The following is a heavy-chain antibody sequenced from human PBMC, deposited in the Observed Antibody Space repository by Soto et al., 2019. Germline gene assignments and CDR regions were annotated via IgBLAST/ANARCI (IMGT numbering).Heavy chain of an antibody. D-gene: IGHD2-15*01. V-gene: IGHV1-69*06. CDR3: AEGGGGYCSGGSCYLQGYFDY. Sequence: QVQLVQSGAEEKKPGSSVKVSCKASGGTFSSYAISWVRQAPGQGLEWMGGIIPIFGTANYAQKFQGRVTITADKSTSTAYMELSSLRSEDTAVYYCAEGGGGYCSGGSCYLQGYFDYWGQGTLVTVSS. CDR1: GGTFSSYA. J-gene: IGHJ4*02. CDR2: IIPIFGTA.